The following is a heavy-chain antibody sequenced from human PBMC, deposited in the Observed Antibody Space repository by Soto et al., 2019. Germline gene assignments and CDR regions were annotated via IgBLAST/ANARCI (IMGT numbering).Heavy chain of an antibody. J-gene: IGHJ5*02. D-gene: IGHD3-22*01. CDR2: VYYSGST. CDR3: ARNYYDSSGYYYRFDP. V-gene: IGHV4-39*01. CDR1: GGSISSSSYY. Sequence: QLQLQESGPGLVKPSETLSLTCTVSGGSISSSSYYWGWIRQPPGKGLEWIGNVYYSGSTYYTPSLKSRVAISVDTSKNQFSLKLTSVTAADTAVYYCARNYYDSSGYYYRFDPWGQGTLVTVSS.